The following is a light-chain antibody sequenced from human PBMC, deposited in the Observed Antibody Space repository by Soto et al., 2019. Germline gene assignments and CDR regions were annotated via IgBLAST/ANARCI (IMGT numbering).Light chain of an antibody. CDR1: SSDVGGYNY. CDR3: SSYTSSSSYV. Sequence: QSLLTQLASVSGSPGQSITISCTGTSSDVGGYNYVSWYQQHPGKAPKLIIYEVSNRPSGVSNRFSGSKSGNTASLTISGLQAEDEADYYCSSYTSSSSYVFGTGTKVTVL. CDR2: EVS. J-gene: IGLJ1*01. V-gene: IGLV2-14*01.